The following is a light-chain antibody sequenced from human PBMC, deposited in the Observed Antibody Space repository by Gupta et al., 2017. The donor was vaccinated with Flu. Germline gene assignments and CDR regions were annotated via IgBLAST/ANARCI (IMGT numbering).Light chain of an antibody. J-gene: IGLJ2*01. V-gene: IGLV3-21*03. CDR1: NIGIKS. CDR2: DDS. Sequence: SYVLTQPPSVSVAPGKTASLTCGGNNIGIKSVQWYQQKPDQAPVLVVHDDSDRPSGIPERFSGSNSENTATLTIRRVEAGDEADYYCQVWDSSDDHVAFGGGTKLTVL. CDR3: QVWDSSDDHVA.